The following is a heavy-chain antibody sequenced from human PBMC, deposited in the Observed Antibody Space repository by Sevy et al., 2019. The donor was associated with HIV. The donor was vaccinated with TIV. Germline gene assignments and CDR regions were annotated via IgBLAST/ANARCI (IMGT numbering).Heavy chain of an antibody. CDR1: GFTFSSYS. D-gene: IGHD3-22*01. V-gene: IGHV3-48*01. Sequence: GGALRLSCAASGFTFSSYSMNWVRQAPGKGLEWVSYISSSSTIYYADSVKGRFTISRDKAKNSLYLQMNSLRAEETAVYYCARTGPPGYYYDSSGSDYWDQGTLLTVSS. CDR2: ISSSSTI. J-gene: IGHJ4*02. CDR3: ARTGPPGYYYDSSGSDY.